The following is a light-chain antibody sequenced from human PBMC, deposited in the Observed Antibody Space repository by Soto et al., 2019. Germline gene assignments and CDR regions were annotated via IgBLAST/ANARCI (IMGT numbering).Light chain of an antibody. CDR3: QQYNDWPPLT. CDR1: QSVSSN. CDR2: GTS. Sequence: EIVLTQSPGTLSLSPGERATLSCRASQSVSSNLAWYQQKPGQAPRLLIYGTSTRATGVPARFSGSGSGTEFTLTISNLQPEDFAVYYCQQYNDWPPLTFGGGTKVDIK. J-gene: IGKJ4*01. V-gene: IGKV3-15*01.